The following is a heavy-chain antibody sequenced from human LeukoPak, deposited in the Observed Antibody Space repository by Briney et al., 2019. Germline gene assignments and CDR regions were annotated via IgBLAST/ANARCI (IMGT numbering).Heavy chain of an antibody. CDR3: AKDKDNYCGGDCQGFDY. CDR2: ISYDGSNK. V-gene: IGHV3-30*04. D-gene: IGHD2-21*02. J-gene: IGHJ4*02. Sequence: PGGSLRLSCAASGFTFSSYAMHWVRQAPGKGLEWVAVISYDGSNKYYADSVKGRFTISRDNSKNTLFIQMNSLRAEDTAFYYCAKDKDNYCGGDCQGFDYWGQGTLVTVSS. CDR1: GFTFSSYA.